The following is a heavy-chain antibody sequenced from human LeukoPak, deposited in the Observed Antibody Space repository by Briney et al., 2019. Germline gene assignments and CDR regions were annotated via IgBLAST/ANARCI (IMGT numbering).Heavy chain of an antibody. Sequence: SETLSLTCTVSGGSISNYYWSWIRQPPGKGLEWIGYMYYSGNINYNPSLKSRVSISADTSKSQLSLKLRSVTAADTAVYYCARPYSSGWYGAFDIWGQGTVITVSS. CDR2: MYYSGNI. CDR3: ARPYSSGWYGAFDI. CDR1: GGSISNYY. V-gene: IGHV4-59*08. J-gene: IGHJ3*02. D-gene: IGHD6-19*01.